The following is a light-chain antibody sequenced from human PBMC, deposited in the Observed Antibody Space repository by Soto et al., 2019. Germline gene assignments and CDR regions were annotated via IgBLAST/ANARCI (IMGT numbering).Light chain of an antibody. J-gene: IGKJ2*01. CDR2: SAS. CDR3: QQNYGTPYT. Sequence: DIQMTQSPSSLSASVGDRVTITCRASQSISSYLNWFQQKPGKAPQLLIYSASSLQSGVPSRFSGSGSGTDFTLTISSLQPEDIATYYCQQNYGTPYTFGQGTKLEIK. CDR1: QSISSY. V-gene: IGKV1-39*01.